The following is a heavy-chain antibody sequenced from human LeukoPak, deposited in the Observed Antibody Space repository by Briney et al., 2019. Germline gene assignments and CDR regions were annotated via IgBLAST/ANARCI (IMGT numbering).Heavy chain of an antibody. CDR1: GGSISSYY. D-gene: IGHD2-15*01. CDR3: ARLAGRRPFVVVVAGYFDY. V-gene: IGHV4-59*04. CDR2: IYHSGST. J-gene: IGHJ4*02. Sequence: SETLSLTCTVSGGSISSYYWSWIRQPPGKGLEWIGYIYHSGSTYYNPSLKSRVTISVDRSKNQFSLKLSSVTAADTAVYYCARLAGRRPFVVVVAGYFDYWGQGTLVTVSS.